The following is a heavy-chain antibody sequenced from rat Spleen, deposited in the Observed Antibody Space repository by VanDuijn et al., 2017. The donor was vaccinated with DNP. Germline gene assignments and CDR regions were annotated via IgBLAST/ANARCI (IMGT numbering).Heavy chain of an antibody. V-gene: IGHV5-7*01. CDR1: GFTFSDYN. CDR2: ISYDGTST. D-gene: IGHD4-3*01. CDR3: VRWNSGHFDY. Sequence: EVQLVESGGGLAQPGRSLKLSCAASGFTFSDYNMAWVRQAPKKGLEWVATISYDGTSTYYRDSVKGRFTISRDNAKSTLYLQMNSLRSEDMATYYCVRWNSGHFDYWGQGVMVTVSS. J-gene: IGHJ2*01.